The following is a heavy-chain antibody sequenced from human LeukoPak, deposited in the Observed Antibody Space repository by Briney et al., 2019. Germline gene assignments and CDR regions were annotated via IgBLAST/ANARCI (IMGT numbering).Heavy chain of an antibody. CDR3: AQGEGFDY. J-gene: IGHJ4*02. Sequence: GSLRLSCAASGFTFSSYGMHWVRQAPGKGLEWIGEINHSGSTNYNPSLKSRVTISVDTSKNQFSLKLSSVTAADTAVYYCAQGEGFDYWGQGTLVTVSS. CDR1: GFTFSSYG. V-gene: IGHV4-34*08. CDR2: INHSGST.